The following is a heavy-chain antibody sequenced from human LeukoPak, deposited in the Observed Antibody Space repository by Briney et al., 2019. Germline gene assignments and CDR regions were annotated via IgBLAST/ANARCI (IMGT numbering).Heavy chain of an antibody. J-gene: IGHJ4*02. CDR1: GFTFSVYA. CDR2: ITGGRST. V-gene: IGHV3-23*01. CDR3: AKDYKNGDGYWDFDY. D-gene: IGHD5-24*01. Sequence: HPGGSLRLSCAASGFTFSVYAMSWVRQAPGKGLEWVSGITGGRSTYYADSVKGRFTISRDNSKNTMSMEMNSLRVEDTAVYYCAKDYKNGDGYWDFDYWGQGILVTVSS.